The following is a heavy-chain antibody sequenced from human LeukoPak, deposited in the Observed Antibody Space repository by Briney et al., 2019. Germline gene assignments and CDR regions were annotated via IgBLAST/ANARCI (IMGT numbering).Heavy chain of an antibody. CDR1: GFTFSSYE. CDR3: ARAPYDTSGPY. CDR2: ISSSGSTI. V-gene: IGHV3-48*03. Sequence: GGSLRLSCEASGFTFSSYEMNWVRQAPGKGLEWVSYISSSGSTIYYADSVKGRFTISRDNAKNSLYLQMNSLRAEDTAVYYCARAPYDTSGPYWGQGTLVTVSS. J-gene: IGHJ4*02. D-gene: IGHD3-22*01.